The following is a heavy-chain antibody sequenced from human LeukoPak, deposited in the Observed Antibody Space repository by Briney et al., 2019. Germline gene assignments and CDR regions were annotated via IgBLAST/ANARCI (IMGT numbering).Heavy chain of an antibody. V-gene: IGHV4-34*01. Sequence: SETLSLTCAVYGGSFSGYYWSWIRQPPGKGLEWIGEINHSGSINYNPSLKSRVTISVDTSKNQFSLKLSSVTAADTAVYYCARSGITIFGVVIAYYYGMDVWGQGTTVTVSS. CDR2: INHSGSI. CDR1: GGSFSGYY. CDR3: ARSGITIFGVVIAYYYGMDV. D-gene: IGHD3-3*01. J-gene: IGHJ6*02.